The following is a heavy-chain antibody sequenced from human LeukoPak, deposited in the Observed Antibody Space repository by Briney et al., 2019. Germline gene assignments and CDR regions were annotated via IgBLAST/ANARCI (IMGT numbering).Heavy chain of an antibody. CDR3: ARDIHWGAGDY. CDR1: GVSLTSSW. D-gene: IGHD3-16*01. Sequence: GGSLRLSCVGSGVSLTSSWMTWVRQAPGKGPEWVANINQDGSEMHYIDSVRGRFTMSRDFAKNSLNLQISSLRVEDTAVYYCARDIHWGAGDYWGQGTLVTVSS. J-gene: IGHJ4*02. V-gene: IGHV3-7*01. CDR2: INQDGSEM.